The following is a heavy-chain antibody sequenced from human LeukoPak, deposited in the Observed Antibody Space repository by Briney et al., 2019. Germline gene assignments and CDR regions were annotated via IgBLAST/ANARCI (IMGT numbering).Heavy chain of an antibody. CDR2: IRSKANSYAT. CDR1: GSTFSGSA. CDR3: TSPVYVFGSGRPAPWYFDP. D-gene: IGHD3-3*01. V-gene: IGHV3-73*01. Sequence: GGSLRLSCAASGSTFSGSAMHWVRQASGKGLEWVGRIRSKANSYATAYAASVKGRFTISRDDSKNTAYLQMNSLKTEDTAVYYCTSPVYVFGSGRPAPWYFDPWGRGTLVTVSS. J-gene: IGHJ2*01.